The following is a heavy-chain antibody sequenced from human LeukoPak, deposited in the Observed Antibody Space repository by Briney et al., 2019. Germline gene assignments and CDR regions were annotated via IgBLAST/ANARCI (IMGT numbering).Heavy chain of an antibody. CDR2: ISYSGSPS. J-gene: IGHJ2*01. CDR3: ARGVTMIVVVIHDWYFDL. Sequence: SETLSLTCTVSGVSISSTYFWGWVRQPPGKGLEWIGSISYSGSPSYYNPSLKSRVTISVDTSKNQFSLKLTSVTAADTAVYYCARGVTMIVVVIHDWYFDLWGRGTLVTVSS. D-gene: IGHD3-22*01. V-gene: IGHV4-39*01. CDR1: GVSISSTYF.